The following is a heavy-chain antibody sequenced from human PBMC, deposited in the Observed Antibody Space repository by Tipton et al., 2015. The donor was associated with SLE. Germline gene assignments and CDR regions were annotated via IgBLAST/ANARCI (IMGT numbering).Heavy chain of an antibody. CDR2: ISTSGNT. Sequence: TLSLTCTVSGGSMNSFYWSWIRQPPGKGLEWIGYISTSGNTNYNPSLMSRVTILIDTSKNQFSLKLSSATAADTALYYCARRYYYGSGTYFDSWGQGTLVTVSS. J-gene: IGHJ4*02. D-gene: IGHD3-10*01. CDR1: GGSMNSFY. CDR3: ARRYYYGSGTYFDS. V-gene: IGHV4-4*09.